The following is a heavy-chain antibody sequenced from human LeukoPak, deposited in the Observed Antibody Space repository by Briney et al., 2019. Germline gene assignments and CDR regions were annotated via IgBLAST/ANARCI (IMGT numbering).Heavy chain of an antibody. Sequence: WASVKVSCKASGYTFTGYYMHWVRQAPGQGLEWMGWINPNSGGTNYAQKFQDRVTMTRDTSISTAYMELSRLRSDDTAVYYCARGIAARRWFDYWGQGTLVTVSS. CDR3: ARGIAARRWFDY. CDR2: INPNSGGT. V-gene: IGHV1-2*02. CDR1: GYTFTGYY. J-gene: IGHJ4*02. D-gene: IGHD6-6*01.